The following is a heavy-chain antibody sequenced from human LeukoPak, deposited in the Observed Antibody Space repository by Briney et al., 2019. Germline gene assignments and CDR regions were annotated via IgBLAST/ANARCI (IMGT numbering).Heavy chain of an antibody. D-gene: IGHD5-12*01. CDR3: AKEGKSGYGDY. J-gene: IGHJ4*02. V-gene: IGHV3-23*01. Sequence: PGGSLRLSCAASGFTFRSYAMSWVRQAPGKGLEWVSPISGSGGNTYYADSVKGRCTISRDNSKNTLYLQKNSRRAEDTAVYYGAKEGKSGYGDYWGQGTLVTVSS. CDR1: GFTFRSYA. CDR2: ISGSGGNT.